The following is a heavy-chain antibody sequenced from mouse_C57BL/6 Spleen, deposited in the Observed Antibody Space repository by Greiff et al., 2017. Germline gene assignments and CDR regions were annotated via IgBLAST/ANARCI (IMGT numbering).Heavy chain of an antibody. CDR3: ARGGYYGSTLYYFDY. CDR2: INPSTGGT. CDR1: GYSFTGYY. J-gene: IGHJ2*01. Sequence: VQLQQSGPELVKPGASVKISCKASGYSFTGYYMNWVKQSPEKSLEWIGEINPSTGGTTYNQKFKAKATLTVDKSSRTAYMQLKSLTSEDSAVYYCARGGYYGSTLYYFDYWGQGTTLTVSS. D-gene: IGHD1-1*01. V-gene: IGHV1-42*01.